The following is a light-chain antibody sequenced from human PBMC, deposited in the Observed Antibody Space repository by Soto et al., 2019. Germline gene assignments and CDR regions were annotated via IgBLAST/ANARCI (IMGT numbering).Light chain of an antibody. J-gene: IGKJ1*01. CDR3: QQYKDLPTT. CDR1: QTLDSM. CDR2: PAS. V-gene: IGKV3-15*01. Sequence: IVLTQSPATLSVSPGERATLSCWASQTLDSMVAWYQQKSGQAPRLLIYPASARATGVPARFSGYGSGTDFTLTIPSLQSEDLRVYYCQQYKDLPTTFGQGTKVEV.